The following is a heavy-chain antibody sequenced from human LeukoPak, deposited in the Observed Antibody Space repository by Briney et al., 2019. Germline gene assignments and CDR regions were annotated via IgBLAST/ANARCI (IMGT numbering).Heavy chain of an antibody. D-gene: IGHD3-10*02. CDR3: ARAHQGAMFYDS. CDR2: FNPTGGST. Sequence: ASVKVSCKASGYPFANNYIHWVRQSPGQGLEWMGLFNPTGGSTSYGRKFQGRLNMTGDTSTSTVYMELSSLRSDDTAMYYCARAHQGAMFYDSWGQGTLVTVSS. V-gene: IGHV1-46*01. CDR1: GYPFANNY. J-gene: IGHJ4*02.